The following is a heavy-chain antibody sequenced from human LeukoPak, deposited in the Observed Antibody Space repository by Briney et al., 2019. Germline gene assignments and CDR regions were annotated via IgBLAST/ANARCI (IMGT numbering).Heavy chain of an antibody. V-gene: IGHV3-23*01. CDR2: ISGSGGST. J-gene: IGHJ5*02. Sequence: GALRLSCAASGFTFSNYGMSWVRQAPGKGLEWVSAISGSGGSTYYADSVKGRFTISRDNSKNTLYLQMNSLRPEDTAVYYCAKAGFSSSWSKPDNWFDPWGQGSLVTVSS. CDR3: AKAGFSSSWSKPDNWFDP. D-gene: IGHD6-13*01. CDR1: GFTFSNYG.